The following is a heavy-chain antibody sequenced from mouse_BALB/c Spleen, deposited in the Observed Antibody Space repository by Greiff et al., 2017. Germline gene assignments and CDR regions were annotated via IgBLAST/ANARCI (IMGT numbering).Heavy chain of an antibody. Sequence: EVKLLESGGGLVQPGGSLKLSCAASGFDFSRYWMSWVRQAPGKGLEWIGEINPDSSTINYTPSLKDKFIISRDNAKNTLYLQMSKVRSEDTALYYCAREAGLWFAYWGQGTLVTVSA. CDR3: AREAGLWFAY. J-gene: IGHJ3*01. CDR1: GFDFSRYW. D-gene: IGHD3-2*02. V-gene: IGHV4-1*02. CDR2: INPDSSTI.